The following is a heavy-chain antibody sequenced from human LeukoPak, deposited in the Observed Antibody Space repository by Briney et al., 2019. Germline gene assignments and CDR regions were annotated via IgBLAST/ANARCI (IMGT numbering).Heavy chain of an antibody. CDR2: IYHSGST. CDR1: GGSISSSNW. CDR3: ARAYGLWFGELFPYFDY. D-gene: IGHD3-10*01. J-gene: IGHJ4*02. V-gene: IGHV4-4*02. Sequence: SETLSLTCAASGGSISSSNWWSWVRQPPGKGLEWVGEIYHSGSTNYNPSLKSRVTISVDKSKNQFSLKLSSVTAADTAVYYCARAYGLWFGELFPYFDYWGPGTLVTVSS.